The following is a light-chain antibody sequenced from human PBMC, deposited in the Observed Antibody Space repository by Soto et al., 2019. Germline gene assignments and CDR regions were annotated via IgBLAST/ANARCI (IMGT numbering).Light chain of an antibody. CDR1: SSDVGSYNL. V-gene: IGLV2-23*01. Sequence: QSVLTQPASVSGSPGQSITISCTGTSSDVGSYNLVSWYQQHPGKAPKLMMYEGSKRPSGVSNRFSGSKSGNTASLTISGLQAEDEDDYHCCSYAGSSTYVVFGGGTKLTVL. J-gene: IGLJ2*01. CDR3: CSYAGSSTYVV. CDR2: EGS.